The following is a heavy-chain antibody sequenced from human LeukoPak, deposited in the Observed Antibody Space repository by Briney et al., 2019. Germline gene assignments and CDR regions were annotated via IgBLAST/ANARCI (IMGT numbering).Heavy chain of an antibody. CDR2: INHSGST. D-gene: IGHD3-9*01. V-gene: IGHV4-34*01. CDR3: ARVRRYFDWTYNWFDP. CDR1: GGSFSGYY. Sequence: PSETLSLTGAVYGGSFSGYYWSWIRQPPGKGLEWIGEINHSGSTNYNPSLKSRVTISVDTSKNQFSLKLSSVTAADTAVYYCARVRRYFDWTYNWFDPWDQGTLVTVSS. J-gene: IGHJ5*02.